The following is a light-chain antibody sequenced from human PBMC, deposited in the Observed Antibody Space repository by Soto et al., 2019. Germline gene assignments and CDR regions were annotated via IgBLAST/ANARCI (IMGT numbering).Light chain of an antibody. CDR3: QQYYSYPRT. CDR2: AAS. V-gene: IGKV1-8*01. J-gene: IGKJ1*01. Sequence: RMTQSPSSFSTSPGDRVTIPCRASQGISIYLGWYQQKPGKAPQLLISAASTLQSGVPSRFSGSGSGTDFTLTISGLQSEDLATYYCQQYYSYPRTFGQGTKVQIK. CDR1: QGISIY.